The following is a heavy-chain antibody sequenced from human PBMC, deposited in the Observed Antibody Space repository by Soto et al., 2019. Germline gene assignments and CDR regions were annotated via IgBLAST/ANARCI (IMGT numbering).Heavy chain of an antibody. Sequence: QVQEVQSGAEVKKPGASVKVACKASGYTFSTFGMSWVRQAPGQGLEWMGWISVEKGDTNSAQKFQDRVTMTTDTSTGTAYMELRSLTSDDTAVYYCARCYCSVGSCFTCWHFNLWGRGTLVTVSS. V-gene: IGHV1-18*01. D-gene: IGHD2-15*01. CDR1: GYTFSTFG. J-gene: IGHJ2*01. CDR3: ARCYCSVGSCFTCWHFNL. CDR2: ISVEKGDT.